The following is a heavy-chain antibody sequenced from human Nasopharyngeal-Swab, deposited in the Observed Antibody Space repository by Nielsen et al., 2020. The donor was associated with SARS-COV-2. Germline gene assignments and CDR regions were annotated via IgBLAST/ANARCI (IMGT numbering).Heavy chain of an antibody. D-gene: IGHD3-10*01. CDR1: GRTFTSFG. CDR3: ATAYGSVSSPEY. Sequence: ASVKVSCKASGRTFTSFGISWVRLVPGQGLEGMGWISSYNGDTHYAHSLQGRITMTTDTSTSTAYLELSSLRTDDTAMYYCATAYGSVSSPEYWGQGTLVTVSS. J-gene: IGHJ4*02. CDR2: ISSYNGDT. V-gene: IGHV1-18*01.